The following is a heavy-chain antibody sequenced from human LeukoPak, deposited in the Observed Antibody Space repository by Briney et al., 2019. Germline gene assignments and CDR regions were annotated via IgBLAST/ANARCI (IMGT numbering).Heavy chain of an antibody. D-gene: IGHD3-3*02. CDR1: GLIVSGDY. J-gene: IGHJ4*02. V-gene: IGHV3-7*01. Sequence: GGSLRLSCAASGLIVSGDYMSWVRQAPGKGLEWVANIKQDGSEKYYVDSVKGRFTISRDNAKNSLYLQMNSLRAQDTAVYYCASRAHFWSGPGGWGQGTLVTVSS. CDR3: ASRAHFWSGPGG. CDR2: IKQDGSEK.